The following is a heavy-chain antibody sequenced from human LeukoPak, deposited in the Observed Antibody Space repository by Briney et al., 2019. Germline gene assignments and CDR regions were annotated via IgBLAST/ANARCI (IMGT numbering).Heavy chain of an antibody. CDR1: GFTFSSYA. J-gene: IGHJ3*02. CDR3: ARGYSSGQDAFDI. V-gene: IGHV3-23*01. CDR2: ISGSGGST. Sequence: GGSLRLSCAASGFTFSSYAMSWVRQAPGKGLEWVSAISGSGGSTYYADSVKGRFTISRDNAKNSLYLQMNSLRAEDTAVYYCARGYSSGQDAFDIWGQGTMVTVSS. D-gene: IGHD6-19*01.